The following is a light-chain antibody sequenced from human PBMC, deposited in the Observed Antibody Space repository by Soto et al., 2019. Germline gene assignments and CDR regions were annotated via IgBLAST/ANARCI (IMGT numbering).Light chain of an antibody. J-gene: IGKJ2*01. Sequence: DIQMTQSPSTLSASVGDRVTITCRASQSISSWLAWYQQKPGKAPKLLIYDASSLESGVPSRFSGSGSWTEFTLTISSLQPDDFATYYCQQYNSYSYTCGQGTKLEIK. CDR2: DAS. CDR1: QSISSW. V-gene: IGKV1-5*01. CDR3: QQYNSYSYT.